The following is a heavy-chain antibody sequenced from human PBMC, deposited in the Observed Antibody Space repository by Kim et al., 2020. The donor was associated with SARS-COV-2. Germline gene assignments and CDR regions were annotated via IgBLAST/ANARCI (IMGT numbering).Heavy chain of an antibody. J-gene: IGHJ6*02. Sequence: SETLSLTCTVSGGSISSGGYYWSWIRQHPGKGLEWIGYIYYSGSTYYNPSLKSRVTISVDTSKNQFSLKLSSVTAADTAVYYCARVKEDSGYGLTYYYGMDVWGQGTTVTVSS. V-gene: IGHV4-31*03. CDR2: IYYSGST. CDR1: GGSISSGGYY. D-gene: IGHD5-12*01. CDR3: ARVKEDSGYGLTYYYGMDV.